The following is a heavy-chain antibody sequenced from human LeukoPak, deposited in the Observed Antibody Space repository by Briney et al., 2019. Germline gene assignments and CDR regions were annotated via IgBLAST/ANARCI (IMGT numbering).Heavy chain of an antibody. CDR1: GFTVSSHY. CDR2: LYSDGTT. D-gene: IGHD6-6*01. Sequence: PGGSLRLSCAASGFTVSSHYMNWVRQAPGKGLQWVSILYSDGTTYYADSVKGRFTISRDNSRSTLYLQMNSLRAEDTAVYYCARDHHSSSSQLDYWGQGTLVTVSS. V-gene: IGHV3-66*01. J-gene: IGHJ4*02. CDR3: ARDHHSSSSQLDY.